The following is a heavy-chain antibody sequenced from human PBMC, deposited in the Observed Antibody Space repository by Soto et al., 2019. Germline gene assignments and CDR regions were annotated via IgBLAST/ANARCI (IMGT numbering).Heavy chain of an antibody. Sequence: SETLSLTCTVSGGSISSSSYYWGWIRQPPGKGLEWIGSIYYSGSTYYNPSLKSRVTISVDTSKNQFSLKLSSVTAADTAVYYCARHNVKYQEVDVWGQGTTVTVSS. V-gene: IGHV4-39*01. CDR3: ARHNVKYQEVDV. CDR2: IYYSGST. CDR1: GGSISSSSYY. J-gene: IGHJ6*02. D-gene: IGHD2-2*01.